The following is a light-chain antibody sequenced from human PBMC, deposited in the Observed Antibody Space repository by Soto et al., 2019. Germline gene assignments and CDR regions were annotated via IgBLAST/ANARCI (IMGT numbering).Light chain of an antibody. J-gene: IGKJ1*01. CDR3: QQCGSSPWT. CDR2: GAS. CDR1: QSVSSSY. V-gene: IGKV3-20*01. Sequence: EIVLTQSPGTLSLSPWERATLSCWASQSVSSSYLAWYQQKPGQAPRLLIYGASSRATGIPDRFSGSGSGTDFTLTITRLETDDFAVYYCQQCGSSPWTFGQGTKVDIK.